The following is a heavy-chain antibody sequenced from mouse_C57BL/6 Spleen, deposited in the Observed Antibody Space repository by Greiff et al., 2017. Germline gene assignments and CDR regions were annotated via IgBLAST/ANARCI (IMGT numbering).Heavy chain of an antibody. Sequence: VQLKESGPGLVQPSQSLSITCTVSGFSLTSYGVHWVRQSPGKGLEWLGVIWSGGSTDYNAAFISRLSISKDNSKSQVFFKMNSLQADDTAIYYCARNWGTGTSYAMDYWGQGTSVTVSS. CDR1: GFSLTSYG. CDR2: IWSGGST. J-gene: IGHJ4*01. CDR3: ARNWGTGTSYAMDY. V-gene: IGHV2-2*01. D-gene: IGHD4-1*01.